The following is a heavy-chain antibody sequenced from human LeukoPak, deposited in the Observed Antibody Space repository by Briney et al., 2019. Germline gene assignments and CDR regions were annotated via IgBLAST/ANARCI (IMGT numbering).Heavy chain of an antibody. J-gene: IGHJ4*02. Sequence: SETLSLTCAVSGYSISSGYYWGWIRQPPGKGLEWIGSIYHSGSTYYNPSLKSRVTISVDTSKNQFSLKLSSGTAADTAVYYCARRLVGANVFDYWGQGTLVTVSS. CDR2: IYHSGST. D-gene: IGHD1-26*01. CDR3: ARRLVGANVFDY. V-gene: IGHV4-38-2*01. CDR1: GYSISSGYY.